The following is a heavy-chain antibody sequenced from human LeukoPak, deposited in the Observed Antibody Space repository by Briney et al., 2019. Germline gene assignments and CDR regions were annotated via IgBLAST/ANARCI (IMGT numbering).Heavy chain of an antibody. J-gene: IGHJ4*02. V-gene: IGHV3-30*02. D-gene: IGHD3-22*01. CDR1: GFTFSSYG. CDR3: ANDRGNYYDSSGYSGYFDY. CDR2: IRYDGSNK. Sequence: TGGSLRLSCAASGFTFSSYGMHWVRQAPGKGLEWVAFIRYDGSNKYYADSVKGRFTISRDNSKNTLYLQMNSLRAEDTAVYYCANDRGNYYDSSGYSGYFDYWGQGTLVTVSS.